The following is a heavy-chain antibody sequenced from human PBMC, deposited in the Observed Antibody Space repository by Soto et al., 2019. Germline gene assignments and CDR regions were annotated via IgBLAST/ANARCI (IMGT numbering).Heavy chain of an antibody. CDR3: ATRITVFGLLIPPFDP. V-gene: IGHV4-34*01. CDR1: GGSVNGYY. J-gene: IGHJ5*02. D-gene: IGHD3-3*01. CDR2: INHTGGT. Sequence: SETLSLTCAVYGGSVNGYYWNWIRQPPGQGLEWIGEINHTGGTHYNQSLKSRVTMSVDTSKNQFSLRLSSVTAADTAIYYCATRITVFGLLIPPFDPWGQGTQVTVSS.